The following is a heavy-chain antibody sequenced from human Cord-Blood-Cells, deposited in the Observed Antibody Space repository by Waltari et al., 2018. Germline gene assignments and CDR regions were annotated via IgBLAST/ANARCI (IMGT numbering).Heavy chain of an antibody. CDR1: GYSFTSYW. CDR3: ARHARKGGDYGVG. J-gene: IGHJ4*02. CDR2: NNPVNSET. V-gene: IGHV5-51*01. Sequence: EVQLVQSGAEVKKPGESLKISCKGSGYSFTSYWIGWVRQMPGKGLEWMGINNPVNSETRYSPSFQGQVTISADKSISTAYLQWSSLKASDTAMYYCARHARKGGDYGVGWGQGTLVTVSS. D-gene: IGHD4-17*01.